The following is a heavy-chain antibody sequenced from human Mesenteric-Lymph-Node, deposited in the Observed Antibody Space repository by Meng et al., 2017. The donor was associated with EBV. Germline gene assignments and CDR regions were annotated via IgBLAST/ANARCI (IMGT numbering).Heavy chain of an antibody. Sequence: QVQLQESGPGLVKPSXXXXXXCXVSGGSISSGGYYWSWIRQPPGKGLEWIVYISDGGNTYYNPSLKSRLSISVDTSKNQFSLKLTSVTAADTAVYYCARSYDSSGYQFDPWGQGTLVTVSS. V-gene: IGHV4-30-4*01. CDR3: ARSYDSSGYQFDP. J-gene: IGHJ5*02. CDR2: ISDGGNT. D-gene: IGHD3-22*01. CDR1: GGSISSGGYY.